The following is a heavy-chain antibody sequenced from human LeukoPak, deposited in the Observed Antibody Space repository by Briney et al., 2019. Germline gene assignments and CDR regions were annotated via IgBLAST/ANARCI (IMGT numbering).Heavy chain of an antibody. CDR3: AKLIGDGGYSSVH. Sequence: PGGSLRLSCAASGFTFSSYAMSWVRQAPGKGLEWVSGISWNSGSIGYADSVKGRFTISRDNAKNSLYLQMNSLRAEDSALYYCAKLIGDGGYSSVHWGQGTLVTVSS. J-gene: IGHJ4*02. CDR1: GFTFSSYA. V-gene: IGHV3-9*01. D-gene: IGHD6-19*01. CDR2: ISWNSGSI.